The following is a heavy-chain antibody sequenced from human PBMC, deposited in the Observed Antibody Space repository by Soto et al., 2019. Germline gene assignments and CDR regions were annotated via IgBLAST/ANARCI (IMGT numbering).Heavy chain of an antibody. CDR3: ARESGFWSGYDYYYMDV. CDR1: GFTFSSYS. J-gene: IGHJ6*03. CDR2: ISSSSSTI. V-gene: IGHV3-48*01. D-gene: IGHD3-3*01. Sequence: GGSLRLSCAASGFTFSSYSMNWVRQAPGKGLEWVSYISSSSSTIYYADSVKGRFTISRDNAKNSLYLQMNSLRAEDTAVYYCARESGFWSGYDYYYMDVWGKVTTVTVSS.